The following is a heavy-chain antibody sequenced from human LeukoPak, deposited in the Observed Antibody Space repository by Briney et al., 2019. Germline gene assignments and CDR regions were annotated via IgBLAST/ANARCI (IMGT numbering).Heavy chain of an antibody. CDR1: GFTFSTYG. J-gene: IGHJ4*02. Sequence: PGGSLRLSCAASGFTFSTYGMNWVRQAPGKGLEWVSSISSSSSYIYYADSVKGRFTISRDNAKNSLYLQMNSLRAEDTAVYYCARAPRGLRYFEGWGQGTLVTVSS. CDR3: ARAPRGLRYFEG. V-gene: IGHV3-21*01. D-gene: IGHD3-9*01. CDR2: ISSSSSYI.